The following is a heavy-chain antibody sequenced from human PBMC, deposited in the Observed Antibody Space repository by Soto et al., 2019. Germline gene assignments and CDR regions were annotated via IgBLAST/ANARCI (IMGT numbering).Heavy chain of an antibody. CDR1: GGSFSGYY. V-gene: IGHV4-34*01. CDR3: AKQSGTSYSYYDMEV. D-gene: IGHD1-7*01. CDR2: INHSGST. J-gene: IGHJ6*02. Sequence: SETLSLTCAVYGGSFSGYYWSWIRQPPGKGLEWMGEINHSGSTNYNPSLKSLVTISVDTSKNQFSLKLSSVTAADTAVYYCAKQSGTSYSYYDMEVWGQGTTVTVAS.